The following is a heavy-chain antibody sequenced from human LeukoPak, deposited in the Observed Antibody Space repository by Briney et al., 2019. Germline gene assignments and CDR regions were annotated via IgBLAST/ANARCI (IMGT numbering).Heavy chain of an antibody. Sequence: GGSLRLSCAASGFTFSSYSMNWVRQAPGKGLEWVSSISSSSSYIYYADSVKGRFTISRDNAKNSLYLQMNSLRAEDTAVYYCARGRKYYDFWSGYYRSNRFDPWGQGTLVTVSS. CDR2: ISSSSSYI. J-gene: IGHJ5*02. D-gene: IGHD3-3*01. V-gene: IGHV3-21*01. CDR1: GFTFSSYS. CDR3: ARGRKYYDFWSGYYRSNRFDP.